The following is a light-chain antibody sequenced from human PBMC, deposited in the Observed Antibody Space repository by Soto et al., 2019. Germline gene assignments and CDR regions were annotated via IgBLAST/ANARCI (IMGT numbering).Light chain of an antibody. V-gene: IGLV2-14*01. CDR1: TSDVGGYNY. CDR2: DVS. CDR3: SSYTSTSTLV. J-gene: IGLJ2*01. Sequence: QSALNQPASVSGSPGQSITISCTGTTSDVGGYNYVSWYQQHPGKAPKLMIYDVSNRPSGISNRSSGSKSGNTASLTISGLQAEDEADYYCSSYTSTSTLVFGGGTKLTVL.